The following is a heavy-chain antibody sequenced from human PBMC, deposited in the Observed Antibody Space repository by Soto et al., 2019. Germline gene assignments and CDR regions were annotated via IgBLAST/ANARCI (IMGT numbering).Heavy chain of an antibody. CDR3: ARGGSSGWYGYDAFDI. V-gene: IGHV4-34*01. J-gene: IGHJ3*02. D-gene: IGHD6-19*01. Sequence: QVQLQQWGAGLLKPSETLSLTCAVYGGSFSGYYWSWIRQPPGKGLEWIGEINHSGSTNYNPSLKSRVTISVDTPKNQFSLKLSSVTAADTAVYYCARGGSSGWYGYDAFDIWGQGTMVTVSS. CDR2: INHSGST. CDR1: GGSFSGYY.